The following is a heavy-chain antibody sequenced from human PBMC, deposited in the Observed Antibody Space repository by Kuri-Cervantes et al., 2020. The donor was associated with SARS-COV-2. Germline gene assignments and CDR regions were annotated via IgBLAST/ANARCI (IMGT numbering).Heavy chain of an antibody. CDR3: TRDRMLRVVPAATGRSS. J-gene: IGHJ5*02. D-gene: IGHD2-2*01. CDR1: GFTFSSYW. CDR2: IKKDGSEK. Sequence: GESLKISCAASGFTFSSYWMSWVRQAPGKGLEWVANIKKDGSEKYYVDSVKGRFTISRDNAKNSLYLQMNSLKTEDTAVYYCTRDRMLRVVPAATGRSSWGQGTLVTVSS. V-gene: IGHV3-7*03.